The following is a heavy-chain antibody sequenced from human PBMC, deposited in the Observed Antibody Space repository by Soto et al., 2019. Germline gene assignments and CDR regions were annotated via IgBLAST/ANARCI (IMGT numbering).Heavy chain of an antibody. CDR2: ISWNSGSI. D-gene: IGHD6-13*01. Sequence: VQLVESGGGLVQPGRSLRLSCAASGFTFDDYAMHWVRQAPGKGLEWVSGISWNSGSIGYADSVKGRFTISRDNAKNSLYLQMNSLRAEDTALYYCAKDPRYSSSWYYFDYWGQGTLVTVSS. J-gene: IGHJ4*02. V-gene: IGHV3-9*01. CDR3: AKDPRYSSSWYYFDY. CDR1: GFTFDDYA.